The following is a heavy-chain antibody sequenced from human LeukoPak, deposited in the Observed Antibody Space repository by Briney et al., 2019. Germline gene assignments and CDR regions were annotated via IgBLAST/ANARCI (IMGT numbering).Heavy chain of an antibody. D-gene: IGHD3-10*01. Sequence: PSETLSLTCAVYGGSFSGYYWSWIRHPPGKGLEWIGEINHSGSTNYNPSLKSRVTISVDTSKNQFSLKLGSVTAADTAVYYCARGPFALYGSGSYYRIWGQGTLVTVSS. CDR3: ARGPFALYGSGSYYRI. CDR2: INHSGST. CDR1: GGSFSGYY. J-gene: IGHJ4*02. V-gene: IGHV4-34*01.